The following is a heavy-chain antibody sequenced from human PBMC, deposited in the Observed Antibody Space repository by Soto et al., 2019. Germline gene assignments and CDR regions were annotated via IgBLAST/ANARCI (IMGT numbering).Heavy chain of an antibody. CDR3: ASLGGADYYDSSGPFSDAFDI. CDR1: GGSISSSSYY. CDR2: IYYSGST. J-gene: IGHJ3*02. Sequence: SETLSLTCTVSGGSISSSSYYWGWIRQPPGKGLEWIGSIYYSGSTYYNPSLKSRVTISVDTSKNQFSLKLSSVTAADTAVYYCASLGGADYYDSSGPFSDAFDIWGQGAMVT. D-gene: IGHD3-22*01. V-gene: IGHV4-39*01.